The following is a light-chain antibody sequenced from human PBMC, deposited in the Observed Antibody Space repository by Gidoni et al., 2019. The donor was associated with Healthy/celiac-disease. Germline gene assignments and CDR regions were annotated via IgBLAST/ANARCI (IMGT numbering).Light chain of an antibody. CDR3: QQSESTPYT. CDR2: AAS. J-gene: IGKJ2*01. Sequence: DIQMTQSPSSLSASVGDRVTITCRASQSISSYLNWYQQIPGKAPKLLIFAASSLQSGVPSRFSGSGSGTDFTLTISSLQPEDFATYYCQQSESTPYTFGQGTNLEIK. V-gene: IGKV1-39*01. CDR1: QSISSY.